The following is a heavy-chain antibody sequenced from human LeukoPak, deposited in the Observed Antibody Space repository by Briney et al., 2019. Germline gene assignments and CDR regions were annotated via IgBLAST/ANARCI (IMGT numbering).Heavy chain of an antibody. CDR3: MRYGPMMGATSPPDY. J-gene: IGHJ4*02. Sequence: ASVNVSCKASGYTFTGYYMQWVRQAPGQGVEWRGWTNPISGGTNYAQTFQGRVTITRYTSISTASMDLSRLRSDDTAVHSCMRYGPMMGATSPPDYWGQGTLVT. CDR1: GYTFTGYY. V-gene: IGHV1-2*02. CDR2: TNPISGGT. D-gene: IGHD1-26*01.